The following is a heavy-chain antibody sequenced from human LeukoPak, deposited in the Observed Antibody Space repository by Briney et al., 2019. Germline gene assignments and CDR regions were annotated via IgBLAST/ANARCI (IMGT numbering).Heavy chain of an antibody. J-gene: IGHJ6*02. D-gene: IGHD1/OR15-1a*01. V-gene: IGHV3-30-3*01. CDR2: ISYDGSNK. CDR1: GFTFSSYA. CDR3: ARTGTLYYYYYGMDV. Sequence: GGSLRLSCAASGFTFSSYAMHWVRQAPGKGLEWVAVISYDGSNKYYADSVKGRFTISRDNSKNMLYLQMNSLRAEDTAVYYCARTGTLYYYYYGMDVWGQGTTVTVSS.